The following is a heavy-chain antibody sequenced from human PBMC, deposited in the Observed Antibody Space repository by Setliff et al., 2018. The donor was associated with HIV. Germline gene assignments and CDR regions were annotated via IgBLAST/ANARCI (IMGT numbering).Heavy chain of an antibody. CDR2: INHSGST. CDR3: ARGTHGDFDY. CDR1: GGSFSGCY. D-gene: IGHD4-17*01. J-gene: IGHJ4*02. V-gene: IGHV4-34*01. Sequence: PSETLSLTCAVYGGSFSGCYWSWIRQPPGKGLEWIGEINHSGSTNYNPSLKSRVTISVDTSKNQFSLKLSSVTAADTAVYYCARGTHGDFDYWGQGTLVTVSS.